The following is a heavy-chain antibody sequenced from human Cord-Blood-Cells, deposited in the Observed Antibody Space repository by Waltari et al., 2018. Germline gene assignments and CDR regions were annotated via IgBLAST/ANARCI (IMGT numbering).Heavy chain of an antibody. CDR1: GGTFSSYA. V-gene: IGHV1-69*01. Sequence: QVQLVQSGAEVKKPGSSVKVSCKASGGTFSSYAIRWVRQAPGQGLEWMGGIIPIFGTANYAQKFQGRVTITADESTSTAYMELSSLRSEDTAVYYCARGRGYDILTGYCPYFDYWGQGTLVTVSS. J-gene: IGHJ4*02. CDR3: ARGRGYDILTGYCPYFDY. CDR2: IIPIFGTA. D-gene: IGHD3-9*01.